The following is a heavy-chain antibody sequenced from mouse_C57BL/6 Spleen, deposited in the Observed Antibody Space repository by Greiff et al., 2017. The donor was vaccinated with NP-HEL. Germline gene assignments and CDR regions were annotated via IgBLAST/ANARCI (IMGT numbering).Heavy chain of an antibody. V-gene: IGHV1-52*01. CDR3: ARTYYDYDGSMDY. J-gene: IGHJ4*01. CDR2: IDPSDSET. CDR1: GYTFTSYW. Sequence: QVQLKQPGAELVRPGSSVKLSCKASGYTFTSYWMHWVKQRPIQGLEWIGNIDPSDSETHYNQKFKDKATFTVDKSSSTAYMQLSSLTSEDSAVYYCARTYYDYDGSMDYWGQGTSVTVSS. D-gene: IGHD2-4*01.